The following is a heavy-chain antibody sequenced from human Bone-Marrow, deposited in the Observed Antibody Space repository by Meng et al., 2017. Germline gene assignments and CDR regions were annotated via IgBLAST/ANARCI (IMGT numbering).Heavy chain of an antibody. Sequence: HVPLVQGRVGVQEAGGSMKVSTKAPRSTLIGYARHWVRQAREQPLQWMGWINTANGNTKYSQKFQGRVTITMDTSASTAYMELSSLRSEDTAVYYCARDQDSTYIYWFDPWGQGTLVTVSS. D-gene: IGHD2-15*01. V-gene: IGHV1-3*04. CDR1: RSTLIGYA. J-gene: IGHJ5*02. CDR2: INTANGNT. CDR3: ARDQDSTYIYWFDP.